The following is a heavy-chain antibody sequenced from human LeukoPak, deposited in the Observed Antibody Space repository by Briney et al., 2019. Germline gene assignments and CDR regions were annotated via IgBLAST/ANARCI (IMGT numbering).Heavy chain of an antibody. Sequence: GGSLRLSCAASGFTFSSYSMNWVRKAPGKGLEWVSSISSSSSYIYYADSVKGRFTISRDNAKNSLYLQMNSLRAEDTAVYYCARDRRYCSSTSCYQGNWFDPWGQGTLVTVSS. CDR2: ISSSSSYI. CDR3: ARDRRYCSSTSCYQGNWFDP. D-gene: IGHD2-2*01. CDR1: GFTFSSYS. J-gene: IGHJ5*02. V-gene: IGHV3-21*01.